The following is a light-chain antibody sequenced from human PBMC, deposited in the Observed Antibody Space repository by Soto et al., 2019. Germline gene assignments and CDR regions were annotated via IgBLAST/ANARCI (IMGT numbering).Light chain of an antibody. V-gene: IGLV1-44*01. J-gene: IGLJ1*01. CDR1: SSNIGSNT. Sequence: VLTQPPSASGTPGRRVVISCSGSSSNIGSNTVNWYQQLPGTAPKLLIYTNNHRPSGVPDRFSGSKSGTSASLAISGLQSDDEADYYCAAWDDSLNGYVFATGTKVTVL. CDR3: AAWDDSLNGYV. CDR2: TNN.